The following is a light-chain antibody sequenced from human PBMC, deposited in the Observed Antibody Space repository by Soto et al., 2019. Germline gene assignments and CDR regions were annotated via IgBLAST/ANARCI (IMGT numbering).Light chain of an antibody. V-gene: IGKV1-5*03. CDR1: QTIDTW. CDR2: KAA. J-gene: IGKJ1*01. CDR3: QHYRFYSRT. Sequence: DIQMTQSPSTLSASIGDGVTITCRASQTIDTWLAWYQQKPGKAPKLLIYKAASLQTGVPSRFSGSGSGTEFPLTISSLDADYFATFYCQHYRFYSRTFGQGTKVEVK.